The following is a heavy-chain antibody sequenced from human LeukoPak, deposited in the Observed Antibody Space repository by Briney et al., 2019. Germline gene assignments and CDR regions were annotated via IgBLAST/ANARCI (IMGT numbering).Heavy chain of an antibody. V-gene: IGHV1-2*02. CDR1: GYTFTSYY. CDR3: ARTYYYGSGSYMLDY. Sequence: GASVKVSCKASGYTFTSYYMHWVRQAPGQGLEWMGWINPNSGGTNYAQKFQGRVTMTRDTSISTAYMELSRLRSDDTAVYYCARTYYYGSGSYMLDYWGQGTLVTVSS. D-gene: IGHD3-10*01. CDR2: INPNSGGT. J-gene: IGHJ4*02.